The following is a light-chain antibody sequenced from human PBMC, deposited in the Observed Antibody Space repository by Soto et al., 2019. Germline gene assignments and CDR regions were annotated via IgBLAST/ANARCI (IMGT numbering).Light chain of an antibody. CDR3: QQYNSYPLT. Sequence: DIQMTQSPSTLSASEGDRVTIPCRASQSISHWLAWYQQKPGKAPKLLIYRASTLQSGVPSRFSGSGSGTEFTLTISSLQPDDFATYCCQQYNSYPLTFGGGTKVEIK. CDR1: QSISHW. J-gene: IGKJ4*01. CDR2: RAS. V-gene: IGKV1-5*03.